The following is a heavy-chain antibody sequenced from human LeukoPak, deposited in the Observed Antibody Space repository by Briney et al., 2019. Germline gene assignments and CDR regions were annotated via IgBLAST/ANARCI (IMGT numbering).Heavy chain of an antibody. J-gene: IGHJ5*02. D-gene: IGHD5/OR15-5a*01. CDR3: ASSSSVSTIFDP. Sequence: PSETLSLTCTVYGGSISIYYWSWIRQPPGKGLEWIGYIYYSGSTNYNPSLKSRVTISVDTSKNQFSLKLSSVTAADTAVYYCASSSSVSTIFDPWGQGTLVTVSS. V-gene: IGHV4-59*01. CDR2: IYYSGST. CDR1: GGSISIYY.